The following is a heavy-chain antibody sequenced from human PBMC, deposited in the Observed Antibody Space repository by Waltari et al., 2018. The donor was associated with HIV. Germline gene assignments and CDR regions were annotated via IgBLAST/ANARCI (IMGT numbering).Heavy chain of an antibody. CDR2: IDWDDDK. CDR3: ARALTGSEAFDS. CDR1: GFSLTTSGMC. V-gene: IGHV2-70*15. D-gene: IGHD7-27*01. Sequence: QVTLRESGPALVKSTQTLTLTCSFSGFSLTTSGMCVSWLRQTPGKALEWLARIDWDDDKYYTTSLGTRLTVSKDTSRNQVILTMKNVDPEDTGTYYCARALTGSEAFDSWGQGTTVTVSS. J-gene: IGHJ3*01.